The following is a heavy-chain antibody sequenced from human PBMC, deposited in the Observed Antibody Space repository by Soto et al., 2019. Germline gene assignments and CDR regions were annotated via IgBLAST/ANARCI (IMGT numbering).Heavy chain of an antibody. J-gene: IGHJ1*01. Sequence: SVKVSCKASGGTFSSYAISWVRQAPGQGLEWMGGIIPIFGTANYAQKFQGRVTITADESTSTAYMELSSLRSEDTAVYYCAGTLNHYYDSSGYFHHWGQGTLVTVSS. CDR2: IIPIFGTA. CDR1: GGTFSSYA. CDR3: AGTLNHYYDSSGYFHH. V-gene: IGHV1-69*13. D-gene: IGHD3-22*01.